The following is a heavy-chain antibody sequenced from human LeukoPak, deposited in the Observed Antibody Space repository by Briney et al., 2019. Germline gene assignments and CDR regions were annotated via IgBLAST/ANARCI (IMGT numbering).Heavy chain of an antibody. CDR1: GYTFISYG. J-gene: IGHJ5*02. D-gene: IGHD2-2*02. CDR3: ARGVPVPAAITWFDP. Sequence: GASVKVSCKASGYTFISYGISWVRQAPGQGLEWMGGIIPIFGTANYAQKFQGRVTITTDESTSTAYMELSSLRSEDTAVYYCARGVPVPAAITWFDPWGQGTLVTVSS. V-gene: IGHV1-69*05. CDR2: IIPIFGTA.